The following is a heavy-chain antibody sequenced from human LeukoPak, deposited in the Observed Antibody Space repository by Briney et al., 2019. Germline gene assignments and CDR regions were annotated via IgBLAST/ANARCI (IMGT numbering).Heavy chain of an antibody. V-gene: IGHV1-58*02. CDR2: IVVGSGNT. CDR1: GFTFTSSA. J-gene: IGHJ3*02. CDR3: AAVVSDDSSSYYYALDAFDI. Sequence: GTSVKVSCKASGFTFTSSAMQWVRQARGQRLEWIGWIVVGSGNTNYAQKFQERVTITGDMSTSTAYMELSSLRSEDTAVYYCAAVVSDDSSSYYYALDAFDIWGQGTMVTVSS. D-gene: IGHD3-22*01.